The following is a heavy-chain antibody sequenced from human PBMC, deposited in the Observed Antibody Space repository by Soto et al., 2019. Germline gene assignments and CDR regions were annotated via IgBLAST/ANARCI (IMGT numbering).Heavy chain of an antibody. Sequence: GSVKVCCKTSGYTFTSYVISWVRQAPGQGLEWMGWISVDNGNTKYAPNLQGRVTLTADTSTSTAYMELRSLRSDDTAVYYCARIQAVGVRGLGYWGLGPLVTVSS. D-gene: IGHD3-10*01. J-gene: IGHJ4*02. CDR3: ARIQAVGVRGLGY. V-gene: IGHV1-18*01. CDR1: GYTFTSYV. CDR2: ISVDNGNT.